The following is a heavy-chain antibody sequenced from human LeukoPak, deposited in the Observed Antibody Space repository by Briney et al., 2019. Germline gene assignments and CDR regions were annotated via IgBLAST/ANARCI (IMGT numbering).Heavy chain of an antibody. CDR2: LYSGGST. Sequence: GGSLRLSCAASEFTVSSNYMNWVRQAPGKGLEWVSVLYSGGSTYYADSVKGRFTISRDNSKNTLYLQMNSLRAEDAAVYYCARRWLQGQDYYGMDVWGQGTTVTVSS. J-gene: IGHJ6*02. CDR3: ARRWLQGQDYYGMDV. CDR1: EFTVSSNY. D-gene: IGHD5-24*01. V-gene: IGHV3-53*01.